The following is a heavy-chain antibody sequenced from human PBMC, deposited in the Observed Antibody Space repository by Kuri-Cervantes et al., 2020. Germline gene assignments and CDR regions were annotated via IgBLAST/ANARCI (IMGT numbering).Heavy chain of an antibody. CDR2: IIPIFGTT. CDR1: GYTFTGYY. D-gene: IGHD3-10*01. CDR3: ARGFITDAFDI. V-gene: IGHV1-69*05. J-gene: IGHJ3*02. Sequence: SVKVSCKASGYTFTGYYMHWVRQAPGQGLEWMGEIIPIFGTTNYAQKFQGRVTITTDESTSTAYMELSSLRSEDTAVYYCARGFITDAFDIWGQGTMVTVSS.